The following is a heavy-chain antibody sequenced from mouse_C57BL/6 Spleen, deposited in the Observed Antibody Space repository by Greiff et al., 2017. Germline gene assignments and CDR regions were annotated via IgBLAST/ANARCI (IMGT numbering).Heavy chain of an antibody. D-gene: IGHD1-1*01. J-gene: IGHJ1*03. CDR2: ISSGSSTI. Sequence: EVKLEESGGGLVKPGGSLKLSCAASGFTFSDYGMHWVRQAPEKGLEWVAYISSGSSTIYYADTVKGRFTISRDNAKNTLFLQMTSLRSEDTAMYYCAWDYGSSYWYFDVWGTGTTVTVSS. V-gene: IGHV5-17*01. CDR3: AWDYGSSYWYFDV. CDR1: GFTFSDYG.